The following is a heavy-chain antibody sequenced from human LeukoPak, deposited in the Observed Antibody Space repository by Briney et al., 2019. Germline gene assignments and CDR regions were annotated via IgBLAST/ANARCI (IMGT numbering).Heavy chain of an antibody. CDR2: ISAYNGHT. CDR1: GYTFTSYG. J-gene: IGHJ6*03. Sequence: GASVKVSCKASGYTFTSYGISWVRQAPGQGLEWMGWISAYNGHTNYAQKLQGRVTMTTDTSTSTAYMELRSLRSDDTAVYYCARGLVLLDSSGYYRYYYYYMDVWGKGTTVTVSS. CDR3: ARGLVLLDSSGYYRYYYYYMDV. D-gene: IGHD3-22*01. V-gene: IGHV1-18*01.